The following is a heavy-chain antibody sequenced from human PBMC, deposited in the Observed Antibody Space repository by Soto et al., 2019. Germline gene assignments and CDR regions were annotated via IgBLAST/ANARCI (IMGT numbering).Heavy chain of an antibody. CDR2: ISFDGNNK. CDR1: GFTFSNYG. J-gene: IGHJ5*02. CDR3: LKPKEHFYASSPGET. D-gene: IGHD3-22*01. Sequence: PGGSLRLSCAASGFTFSNYGMHWVRQAPGKGLEWVAIISFDGNNKYYSDSVKGRFTISRDSSKNMVFLQMNSLRPEDTAVYYCLKPKEHFYASSPGETWGQGTTVTVSS. V-gene: IGHV3-30*03.